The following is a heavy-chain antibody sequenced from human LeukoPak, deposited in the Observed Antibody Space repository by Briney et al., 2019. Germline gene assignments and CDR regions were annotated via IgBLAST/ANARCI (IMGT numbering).Heavy chain of an antibody. Sequence: GSLRLSCAASGLTFRRYAMHWVRQAPGKGLEWVALISDNGNTEFYADSVRGRFTISRDNSKNTLYLQVNSLRAEDTAVYYCAGDEYSSSSALGYWGQGTLVTVSS. D-gene: IGHD6-6*01. J-gene: IGHJ4*02. CDR3: AGDEYSSSSALGY. CDR1: GLTFRRYA. V-gene: IGHV3-30-3*01. CDR2: ISDNGNTE.